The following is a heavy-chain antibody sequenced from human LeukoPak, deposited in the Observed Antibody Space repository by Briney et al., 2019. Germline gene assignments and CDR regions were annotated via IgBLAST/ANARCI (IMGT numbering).Heavy chain of an antibody. CDR1: GGSFSGYY. CDR2: INHSGST. D-gene: IGHD3-3*01. V-gene: IGHV4-34*01. CDR3: ARGQTYYDFWSGPRYNWFDP. Sequence: SETLSLTCAVYGGSFSGYYWSWIRQPPGKGLEWIGEINHSGSTNYNPSLKSRVTISVDTSKNQFSLKLSSVTAADTAVYYCARGQTYYDFWSGPRYNWFDPWGQGTLVTVSS. J-gene: IGHJ5*02.